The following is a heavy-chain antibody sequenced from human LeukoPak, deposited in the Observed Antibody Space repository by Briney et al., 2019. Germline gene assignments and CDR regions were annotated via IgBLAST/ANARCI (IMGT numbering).Heavy chain of an antibody. V-gene: IGHV1-18*01. D-gene: IGHD3-16*01. CDR2: ISANSGNT. CDR1: GYSFTRNG. J-gene: IGHJ4*02. Sequence: ASVKVSCKPSGYSFTRNGISWVRQAPGQGLEWMAWISANSGNTNYAQNFQDRVTLTTDTSTSTAYMELRSLRSDDTAVYYCARDVNYAFDYWGQGTLVTVST. CDR3: ARDVNYAFDY.